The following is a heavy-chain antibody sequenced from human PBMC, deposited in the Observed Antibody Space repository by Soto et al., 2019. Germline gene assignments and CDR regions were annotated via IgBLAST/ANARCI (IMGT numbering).Heavy chain of an antibody. D-gene: IGHD3-3*01. Sequence: QVQLVQSGAEVKKPGSSVKVSCKASGGTFSSYAISWVRQAPGQGLEWMGGIIPIFTTANYAQNFQGRVTITADESTSTAYMELRSLRSEYTAVYYCARRATTDFDFLSGYYDFDYWGQGTLVTVSS. CDR1: GGTFSSYA. V-gene: IGHV1-69*01. J-gene: IGHJ4*02. CDR3: ARRATTDFDFLSGYYDFDY. CDR2: IIPIFTTA.